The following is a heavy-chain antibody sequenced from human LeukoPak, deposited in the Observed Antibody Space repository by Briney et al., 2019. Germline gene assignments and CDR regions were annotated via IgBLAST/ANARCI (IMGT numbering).Heavy chain of an antibody. CDR2: VTSRGGT. V-gene: IGHV3-23*01. CDR1: GFILSSHG. CDR3: ATTRPYGTTWAGAFED. J-gene: IGHJ4*01. Sequence: GGSLRLSCAASGFILSSHGMSWVRQAPGKRLEWVSTVTSRGGTDYTDSVKGRFIISRDNSKNTLLLQMNSLRAEDTAVYYCATTRPYGTTWAGAFEDWGQGTPVTVSS. D-gene: IGHD6-19*01.